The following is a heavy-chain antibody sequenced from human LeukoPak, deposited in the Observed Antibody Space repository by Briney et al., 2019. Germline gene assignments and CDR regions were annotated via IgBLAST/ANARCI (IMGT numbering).Heavy chain of an antibody. CDR3: ARNRMEVIKAYYMDV. CDR1: GGSISSYY. J-gene: IGHJ6*03. V-gene: IGHV4-59*01. Sequence: SETLSLTCTVSGGSISSYYWSWIRQPPGKGLEWIGYIYYSGSTNYNPSLKSRVTISVDTSKNQFSLKLSSVTAADTAVYYCARNRMEVIKAYYMDVWGKGTTVTVSS. D-gene: IGHD3-22*01. CDR2: IYYSGST.